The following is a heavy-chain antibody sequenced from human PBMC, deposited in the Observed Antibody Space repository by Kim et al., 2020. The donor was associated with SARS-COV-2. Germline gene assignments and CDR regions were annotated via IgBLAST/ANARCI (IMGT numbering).Heavy chain of an antibody. CDR1: GYTFTSYG. V-gene: IGHV1-18*04. CDR2: ISAYNGNT. J-gene: IGHJ6*02. Sequence: ASVKVSCKASGYTFTSYGISWVRQAPGQGLEWMGWISAYNGNTNYAQKLQGRVTMTTDTSTSTAYMELRSLRSDDTAVYYCARDSPNIVATIRHYGMDVWGQGTTVTVSS. CDR3: ARDSPNIVATIRHYGMDV. D-gene: IGHD5-12*01.